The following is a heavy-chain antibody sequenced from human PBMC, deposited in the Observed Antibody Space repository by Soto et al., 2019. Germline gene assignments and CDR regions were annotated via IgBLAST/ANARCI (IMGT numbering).Heavy chain of an antibody. CDR3: ARDLPLNAYYDFWSGSLPEIRFDY. D-gene: IGHD3-3*01. Sequence: ASVKVSCKASGYTFTSYGISWVRQAPGQGLEWMGWISAYNGNTNYAQKLQGRVTMTTDTSTSTAYMELRSLRSDDTAVYYCARDLPLNAYYDFWSGSLPEIRFDYWGQGTLVTVSS. J-gene: IGHJ4*02. V-gene: IGHV1-18*01. CDR1: GYTFTSYG. CDR2: ISAYNGNT.